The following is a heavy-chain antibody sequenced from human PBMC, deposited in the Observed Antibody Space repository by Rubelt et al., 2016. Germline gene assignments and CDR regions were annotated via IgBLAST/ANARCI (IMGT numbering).Heavy chain of an antibody. D-gene: IGHD1-26*01. J-gene: IGHJ6*02. CDR3: ATTKQQAWESYYYGMDV. CDR1: GGSISSYY. Sequence: QVQLQESGPGLVKPSETLSLTCTVSGGSISSYYWSWIRQPPGKGLEWIGFIYYSGSTNYNPSLKSRVTISLDLSMSQSSLKLSSVTAAVSAVYYCATTKQQAWESYYYGMDVWGQGTTVTVSS. V-gene: IGHV4-59*08. CDR2: IYYSGST.